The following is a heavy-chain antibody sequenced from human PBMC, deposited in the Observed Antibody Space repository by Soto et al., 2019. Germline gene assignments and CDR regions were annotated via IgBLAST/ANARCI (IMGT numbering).Heavy chain of an antibody. CDR2: IIPIFGTA. V-gene: IGHV1-69*13. CDR3: ARAIVGPTTTGWLDP. CDR1: GGTFSRYA. D-gene: IGHD1-26*01. Sequence: SVKVSCKASGGTFSRYAISWVRQAPGQGLEWMGGIIPIFGTANYAQKFQGRVTITADESTSTAYMEPSSLRFEDTAVYYCARAIVGPTTTGWLDPWGQGTLVTVSS. J-gene: IGHJ5*02.